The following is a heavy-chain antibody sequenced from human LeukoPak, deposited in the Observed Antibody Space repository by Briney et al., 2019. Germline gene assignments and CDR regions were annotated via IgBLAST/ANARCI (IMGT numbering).Heavy chain of an antibody. CDR2: INTSGGST. CDR1: GFTLSSYA. V-gene: IGHV3-23*01. Sequence: GGSLRLSCAASGFTLSSYAMSWVRQAPGKGLEWVSGINTSGGSTYYADSVKGRFTISRDNSKNTLYLQMSTLRAEDTAVYYCAKGWLKGPLEGFDMWGHETKVTFSS. CDR3: AKGWLKGPLEGFDM. J-gene: IGHJ3*02. D-gene: IGHD6-19*01.